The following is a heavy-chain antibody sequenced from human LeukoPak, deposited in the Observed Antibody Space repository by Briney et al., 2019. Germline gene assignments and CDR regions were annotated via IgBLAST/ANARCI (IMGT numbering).Heavy chain of an antibody. V-gene: IGHV4-59*01. Sequence: PSETLSLTCTVSGGSISSYYWSWIRQPPGKGLELIGYIYSTGITDYNPSLTSRVTISVDTSKNQFSLKLSSETAADTAVYYCARFIGSSGYYDYWGHGTLVTVPS. CDR2: IYSTGIT. CDR1: GGSISSYY. CDR3: ARFIGSSGYYDY. D-gene: IGHD3-22*01. J-gene: IGHJ4*01.